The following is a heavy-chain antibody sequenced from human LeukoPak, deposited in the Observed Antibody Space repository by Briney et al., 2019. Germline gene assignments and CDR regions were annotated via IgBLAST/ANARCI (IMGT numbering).Heavy chain of an antibody. Sequence: GASVKVSFKASGYTFIGYYMHWVRQAPGQGLEWMGWINPNSGGTKYAQKFQGRVTMTRDTSISTAYMELSRLRSDDTAVYYCARDFSEYDILTGVFDYWGQGTLVTVSS. J-gene: IGHJ4*02. CDR2: INPNSGGT. V-gene: IGHV1-2*02. CDR1: GYTFIGYY. CDR3: ARDFSEYDILTGVFDY. D-gene: IGHD3-9*01.